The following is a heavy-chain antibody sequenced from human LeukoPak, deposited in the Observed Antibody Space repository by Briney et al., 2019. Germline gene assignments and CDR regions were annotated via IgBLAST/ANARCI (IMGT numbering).Heavy chain of an antibody. J-gene: IGHJ2*01. V-gene: IGHV5-51*01. D-gene: IGHD4/OR15-4a*01. Sequence: KRGESLKISCKASGYSIITYWIGWVRQMPGKGLEWMGIIHPGDSDTRYSPSFQGQVTISVDKSISTAYLQWSSLKASDTAMYYCARLMVVTSSYWYFDLWGRGTLVTVSS. CDR2: IHPGDSDT. CDR3: ARLMVVTSSYWYFDL. CDR1: GYSIITYW.